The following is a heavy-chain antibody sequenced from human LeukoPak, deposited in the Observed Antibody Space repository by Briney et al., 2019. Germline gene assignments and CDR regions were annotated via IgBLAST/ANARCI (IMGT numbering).Heavy chain of an antibody. CDR3: AREVAVGYCSSTTCYADDH. Sequence: AGGSLRLSCAASGFSLSNYWMHWVRQAPGKGLVWVLRILSDGTTTGYADSVEGRFTISRDTAKNTLYLQMNSLRVDDTAIYYCAREVAVGYCSSTTCYADDHWGQGTLVTVSS. D-gene: IGHD2-2*01. V-gene: IGHV3-74*01. J-gene: IGHJ4*02. CDR2: ILSDGTTT. CDR1: GFSLSNYW.